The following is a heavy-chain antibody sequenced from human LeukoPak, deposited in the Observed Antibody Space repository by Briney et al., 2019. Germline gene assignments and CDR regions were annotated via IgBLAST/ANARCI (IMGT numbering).Heavy chain of an antibody. V-gene: IGHV4-39*01. CDR1: GGSISSSSYY. CDR3: ARLFLKNRYIDY. J-gene: IGHJ4*02. CDR2: IYYSGST. Sequence: SETLSLTCTVSGGSISSSSYYWGWIRQPPGKGLEWIGSIYYSGSTYYNPSLESRVTISVDTSKNQFSLKLSSVTAADTAVYYCARLFLKNRYIDYWGQGTLVTVSS. D-gene: IGHD2-2*02.